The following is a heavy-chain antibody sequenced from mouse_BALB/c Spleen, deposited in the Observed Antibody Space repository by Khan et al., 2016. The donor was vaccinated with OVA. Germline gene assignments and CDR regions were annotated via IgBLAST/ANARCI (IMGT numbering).Heavy chain of an antibody. Sequence: LQQSGSELVRPGASVKLSCKASGYIFTSYWMHWVKQRPGQGLEWIGNIYPGSGSTKYDETFKGKATLTIDTSSSTVYMQLSSLTSEDSAVHYCTRWTYFTMDYWGQGTSVTVSS. CDR2: IYPGSGST. V-gene: IGHV1S22*01. CDR3: TRWTYFTMDY. CDR1: GYIFTSYW. J-gene: IGHJ4*01.